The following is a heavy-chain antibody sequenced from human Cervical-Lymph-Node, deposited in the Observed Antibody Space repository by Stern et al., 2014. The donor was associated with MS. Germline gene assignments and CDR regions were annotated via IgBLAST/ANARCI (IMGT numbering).Heavy chain of an antibody. D-gene: IGHD2-15*01. CDR3: ARGLLGSENAFDI. V-gene: IGHV1-18*01. J-gene: IGHJ3*02. CDR1: GYTFTSYG. Sequence: VHLVQSGAELKKPGASVKVSCKASGYTFTSYGISWVRQAPGQGLEWMGLICAYNCNTNYAQNLQGIVRMTTDTSTSTAYMELRSLRSDDTAVYYCARGLLGSENAFDIWGQGTMVTVSS. CDR2: ICAYNCNT.